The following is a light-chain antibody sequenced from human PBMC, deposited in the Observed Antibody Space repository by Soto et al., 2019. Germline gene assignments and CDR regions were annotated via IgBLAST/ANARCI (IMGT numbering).Light chain of an antibody. CDR2: AAS. Sequence: EIVLTQSPGTLSLSPGERATLSCRASRSLSSSYVVWYQQKPVQAPRLLIYAASMRATGIPDRFSGSGSATEYTLTIRRLEPEDFAVYYCQQQGTFGQGTKLEIK. CDR1: RSLSSSY. V-gene: IGKV3-20*01. J-gene: IGKJ2*01. CDR3: QQQGT.